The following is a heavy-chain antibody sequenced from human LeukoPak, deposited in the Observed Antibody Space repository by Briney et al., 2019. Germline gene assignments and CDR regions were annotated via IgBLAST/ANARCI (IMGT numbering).Heavy chain of an antibody. D-gene: IGHD5-18*01. CDR2: IYPGDSDT. CDR1: GFSFITYW. Sequence: GESLKISCKGSGFSFITYWIGWVRQTPGKGLEWMGIIYPGDSDTRYSPSFQGQVTISADKSISTAYLQWSSLKASDTAMYYCARRSNTAMDPDFDYWGQGTLVTVSS. V-gene: IGHV5-51*01. J-gene: IGHJ4*02. CDR3: ARRSNTAMDPDFDY.